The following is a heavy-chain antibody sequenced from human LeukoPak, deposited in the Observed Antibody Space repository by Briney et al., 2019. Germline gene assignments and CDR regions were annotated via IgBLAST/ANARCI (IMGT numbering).Heavy chain of an antibody. CDR2: IFYSGRT. Sequence: SETLSLTCTVSSGSISTSNYYWGWVRQPPGKALEWIGNIFYSGRTYYNPSLKSRVTMSVDTSKNQFSLRLSSVNAADTAVYYCARDILATSIAAPYYWGQGTLVTVSS. CDR3: ARDILATSIAAPYY. J-gene: IGHJ4*02. V-gene: IGHV4-39*07. CDR1: SGSISTSNYY. D-gene: IGHD6-13*01.